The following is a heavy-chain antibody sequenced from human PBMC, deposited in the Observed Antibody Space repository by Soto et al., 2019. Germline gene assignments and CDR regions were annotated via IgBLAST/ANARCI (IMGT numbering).Heavy chain of an antibody. Sequence: QVQLVESGGGVVQPGRSLRLSCAASGFTFSSYGMHWVRQAPGKGLEWVAVIWYDGSNKYYADSVKGRFTISRDNSKNTLYLPMNSLRAEDTAVYYCARESPGYGMDVWGQGTTVTVSS. V-gene: IGHV3-33*01. CDR3: ARESPGYGMDV. J-gene: IGHJ6*02. CDR1: GFTFSSYG. CDR2: IWYDGSNK.